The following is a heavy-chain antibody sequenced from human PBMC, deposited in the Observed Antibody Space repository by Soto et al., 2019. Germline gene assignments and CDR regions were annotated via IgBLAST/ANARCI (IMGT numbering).Heavy chain of an antibody. D-gene: IGHD1-26*01. J-gene: IGHJ4*02. CDR2: IYYSGST. CDR3: ARRGSGSCHDY. CDR1: GGSISSSSYY. V-gene: IGHV4-39*01. Sequence: QLQLQESGPGLVKPSETLSLTCTVSGGSISSSSYYWGWIRQPPGKGLEWIGSIYYSGSTYYNPSLKSRVTISVDTSKNQFSLKLSSVTAADTAVYYCARRGSGSCHDYWGQGTLVTVSS.